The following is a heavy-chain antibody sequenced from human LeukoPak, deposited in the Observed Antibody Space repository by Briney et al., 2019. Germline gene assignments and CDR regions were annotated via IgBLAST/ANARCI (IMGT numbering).Heavy chain of an antibody. CDR3: ARGRYCSSTSCQFDY. CDR2: IIPIFGTA. D-gene: IGHD2-2*01. J-gene: IGHJ4*02. Sequence: SVKVSCKASGGTFNNYAISWVRQAPGQGLEWMGGIIPIFGTANYAQKFQGRVTITADKSTSTAYMELSSLRSEDTAGYYCARGRYCSSTSCQFDYWGQGTLVTVSS. CDR1: GGTFNNYA. V-gene: IGHV1-69*06.